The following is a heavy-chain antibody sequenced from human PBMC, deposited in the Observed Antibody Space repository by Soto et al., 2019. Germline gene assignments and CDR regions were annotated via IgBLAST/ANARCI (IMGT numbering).Heavy chain of an antibody. Sequence: QVQLVESGGGVVQPGRSLRLSCAASGFTFSTYVMHWVRQAPGKGLEWVAAISYDGKSEHYADSVKGRFTISRDNSKNTLYVQMDTLRAEDTAVYYCATEDHSIGHAGTFQHWGQGTLVTVSS. CDR1: GFTFSTYV. CDR3: ATEDHSIGHAGTFQH. V-gene: IGHV3-30*04. D-gene: IGHD3-22*01. J-gene: IGHJ1*01. CDR2: ISYDGKSE.